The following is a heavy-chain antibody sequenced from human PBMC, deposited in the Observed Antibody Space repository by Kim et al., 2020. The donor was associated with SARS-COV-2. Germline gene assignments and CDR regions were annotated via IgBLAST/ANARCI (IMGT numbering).Heavy chain of an antibody. D-gene: IGHD3-3*01. CDR3: AKDTILWGGYGGGSYYFDY. CDR2: ISWNSGSI. Sequence: GGSLRLSCAASGFTFDDYAMHWVRQAPGKGLEWVSGISWNSGSIGYADSVKGRFTISRDNAKNSLYLQMNSLRAEDTALYYCAKDTILWGGYGGGSYYFDYWGQGTLVTVSS. CDR1: GFTFDDYA. J-gene: IGHJ4*02. V-gene: IGHV3-9*01.